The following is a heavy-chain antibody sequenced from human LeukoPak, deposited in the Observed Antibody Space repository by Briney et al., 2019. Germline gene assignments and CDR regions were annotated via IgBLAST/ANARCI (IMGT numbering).Heavy chain of an antibody. CDR3: ARDSSYYAFDY. D-gene: IGHD3-10*01. V-gene: IGHV3-74*01. CDR1: GFTFSSYW. Sequence: GGSLRLSCAAPGFTFSSYWMHWVRQAPGKGLVWVSRINSDGSSTSYADSVKGRFTISRDNAKNTLYLQMNSLRAEDTAVYYCARDSSYYAFDYWGQGTLVTVSS. J-gene: IGHJ4*02. CDR2: INSDGSST.